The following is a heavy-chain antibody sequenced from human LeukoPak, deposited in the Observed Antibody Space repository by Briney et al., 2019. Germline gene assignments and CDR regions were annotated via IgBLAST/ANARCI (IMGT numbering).Heavy chain of an antibody. Sequence: GGSLRLSCAASGFTSSSYSMNWVRQAPGKGLEWVSYISSSSSTIYYADSVKGRFTISRDNAKNSLYLQMNSLRDEDTAVYYCARDSSGWYGGAFDIWGQGTMVTVSS. CDR2: ISSSSSTI. D-gene: IGHD6-19*01. CDR3: ARDSSGWYGGAFDI. CDR1: GFTSSSYS. V-gene: IGHV3-48*02. J-gene: IGHJ3*02.